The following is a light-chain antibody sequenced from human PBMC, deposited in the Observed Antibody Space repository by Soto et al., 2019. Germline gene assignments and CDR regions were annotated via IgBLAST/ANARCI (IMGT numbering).Light chain of an antibody. Sequence: EIVMTQSPATLSVSPGERATLSCRASQSVSRNLAWYQQRPGQAPRLLISGASTRATGIAARFSGSGSGTEFTLTITSLQSEDFAVYYCQHYYNHAPQLTFGGGTKVDI. J-gene: IGKJ4*01. CDR1: QSVSRN. CDR3: QHYYNHAPQLT. V-gene: IGKV3-15*01. CDR2: GAS.